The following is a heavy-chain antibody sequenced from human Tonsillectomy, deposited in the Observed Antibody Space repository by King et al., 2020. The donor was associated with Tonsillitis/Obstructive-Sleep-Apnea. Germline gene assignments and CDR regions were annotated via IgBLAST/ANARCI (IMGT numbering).Heavy chain of an antibody. CDR2: FDPEDGET. D-gene: IGHD4-17*01. Sequence: QLVQSGAEVKKPGASVKVSCKVSGYTLTELSMHWVRQAPGKGLEWMGGFDPEDGETIYAQKFQGRGTMTEDTSTDTAYRELSSLGSEDTAVYYCATTFPMVTSGYYYYLDVWGKGTGVTVSS. CDR1: GYTLTELS. V-gene: IGHV1-24*01. J-gene: IGHJ6*03. CDR3: ATTFPMVTSGYYYYLDV.